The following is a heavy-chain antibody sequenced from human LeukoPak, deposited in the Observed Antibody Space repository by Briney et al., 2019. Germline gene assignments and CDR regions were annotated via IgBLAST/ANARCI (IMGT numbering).Heavy chain of an antibody. Sequence: GGSLRLSCAASGFTFSSYWMHWVRHAAGKGLVWVSGINSDGSSTIFADSVKGRFTISRDNAKNTVYLQMNSLRAEDTAVYYCATSRTFDYWGQGTLVTVSS. CDR1: GFTFSSYW. V-gene: IGHV3-74*01. CDR3: ATSRTFDY. J-gene: IGHJ4*02. CDR2: INSDGSST.